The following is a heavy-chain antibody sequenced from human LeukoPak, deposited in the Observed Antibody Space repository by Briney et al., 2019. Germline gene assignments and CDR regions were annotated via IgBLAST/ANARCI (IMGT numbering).Heavy chain of an antibody. CDR1: GGTFSSYA. Sequence: ASVTVSCKASGGTFSSYAISWVRQAPGQGLEWMGGIIPIFGTANYAQKFQGRVTITADESTSAAYMELSSLRSEDTAVYYCARTPGPERYCTNGVCYFYDYWGQGTLVTVSS. CDR2: IIPIFGTA. J-gene: IGHJ4*02. V-gene: IGHV1-69*13. CDR3: ARTPGPERYCTNGVCYFYDY. D-gene: IGHD2-8*01.